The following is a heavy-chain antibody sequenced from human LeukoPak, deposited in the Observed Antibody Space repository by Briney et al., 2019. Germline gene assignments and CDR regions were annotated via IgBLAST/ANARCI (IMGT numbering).Heavy chain of an antibody. CDR2: IREERGQE. Sequence: GGSLRLSCVASGLTVSNHWMSWVRQAPGKGLEWVANIREERGQEYYVDSVKGRFTISRDNAKNSLYLQMNSLRAEDAAVYYCARDTEDGFFDYWGQGTLVTVSS. V-gene: IGHV3-7*03. CDR1: GLTVSNHW. D-gene: IGHD5-24*01. J-gene: IGHJ4*02. CDR3: ARDTEDGFFDY.